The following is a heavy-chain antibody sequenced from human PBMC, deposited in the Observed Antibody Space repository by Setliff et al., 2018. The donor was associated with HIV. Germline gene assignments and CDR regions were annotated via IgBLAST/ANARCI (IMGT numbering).Heavy chain of an antibody. J-gene: IGHJ4*02. Sequence: PGGSLRLSCAASGFSFSSYSMNWVRQAPGKGLEWIAYINTATVTTTVYYVDSVRGRFTISRDNAKNSLYLQMNSLRAEDTAVYYCVRHKDRWGAIDYWGQGTLVTV. V-gene: IGHV3-48*04. CDR2: INTATVTTT. CDR1: GFSFSSYS. CDR3: VRHKDRWGAIDY. D-gene: IGHD7-27*01.